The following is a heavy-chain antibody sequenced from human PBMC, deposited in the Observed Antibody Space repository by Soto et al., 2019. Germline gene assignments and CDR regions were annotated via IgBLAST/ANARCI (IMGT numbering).Heavy chain of an antibody. Sequence: QVQLVESGGGVVQPGRSLRLSCAASGFTFSSYAMHWVRQAPGKGLEWVAVISYDGSNKYYADSVKGRFTISRDNSKNSLYLQMNSLRAEDTAVYYCAREGHIVVVTATLVGWGQGTMVTVSS. CDR3: AREGHIVVVTATLVG. CDR2: ISYDGSNK. J-gene: IGHJ3*01. CDR1: GFTFSSYA. V-gene: IGHV3-30-3*01. D-gene: IGHD2-21*02.